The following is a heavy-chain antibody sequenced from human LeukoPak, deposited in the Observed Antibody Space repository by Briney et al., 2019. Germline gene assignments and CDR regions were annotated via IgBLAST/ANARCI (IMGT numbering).Heavy chain of an antibody. Sequence: GGSLRLSCAASGFTFSSYDMHWGRQATGKGLEWVSAIGTAGDTYYPGSVKGRFTISRENAKNSLYLQMNSLRAGDTAVYYCARGYCSGGSCLYYFDYWGQGTLVTVSS. D-gene: IGHD2-15*01. CDR3: ARGYCSGGSCLYYFDY. J-gene: IGHJ4*02. V-gene: IGHV3-13*01. CDR2: IGTAGDT. CDR1: GFTFSSYD.